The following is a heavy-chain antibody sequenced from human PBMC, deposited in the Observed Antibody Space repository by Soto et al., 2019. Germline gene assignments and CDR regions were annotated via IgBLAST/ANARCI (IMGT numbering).Heavy chain of an antibody. Sequence: PSETLSLTCTVSGGSISSSAYYWGWIRQPPGKGLEWIGGIYYSGTTYYNPSLESRVTISVDTSMNQFSLNLSSVTAADTAVYYCARPLSEICYTVFDYWGQGTLVTVSS. CDR1: GGSISSSAYY. CDR2: IYYSGTT. D-gene: IGHD4-17*01. CDR3: ARPLSEICYTVFDY. J-gene: IGHJ4*02. V-gene: IGHV4-39*01.